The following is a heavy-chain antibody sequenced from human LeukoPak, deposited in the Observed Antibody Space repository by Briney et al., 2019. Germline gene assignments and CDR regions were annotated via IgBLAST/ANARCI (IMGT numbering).Heavy chain of an antibody. CDR2: INPSGGST. V-gene: IGHV1-46*01. J-gene: IGHJ1*01. D-gene: IGHD3-22*01. Sequence: ASVKVSCKASGYTFTSCYMHWVRQAPGQGLEWMGIINPSGGSTSYAQKFQGRVTMTRDMSTSTVYMELSSLRSEDTAVYYCARFPVYYYDSSGYYGDAEYFQHWGQGTLVTVSS. CDR1: GYTFTSCY. CDR3: ARFPVYYYDSSGYYGDAEYFQH.